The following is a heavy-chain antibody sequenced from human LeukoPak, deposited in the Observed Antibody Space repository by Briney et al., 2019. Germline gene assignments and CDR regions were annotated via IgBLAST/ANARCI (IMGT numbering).Heavy chain of an antibody. CDR1: GFTVSSNY. CDR2: FVSDGVSA. V-gene: IGHV3-23*01. CDR3: AKFSGWPTNYFDY. D-gene: IGHD6-19*01. J-gene: IGHJ4*02. Sequence: GGSLRLSYAASGFTVSSNYMSWVRQAPGKGLVWVAGFVSDGVSANYADSVKGRFTISRDNTKNTLYLQMNSLSAEDTAVYYCAKFSGWPTNYFDYWGQGALVTVSS.